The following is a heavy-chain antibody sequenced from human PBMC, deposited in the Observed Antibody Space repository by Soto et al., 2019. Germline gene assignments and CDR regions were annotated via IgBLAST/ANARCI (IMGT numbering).Heavy chain of an antibody. CDR2: INHSGST. Sequence: SETLSLTCAVYGVSFSGYYWIWIRQPPGKGLEWIGEINHSGSTNYNPSLKSRVTISVDTSKNQFSLKLSSVTAADTAVYYCARGRYYGSGGGYYMDVWGKGTTVTVSS. V-gene: IGHV4-34*01. CDR1: GVSFSGYY. CDR3: ARGRYYGSGGGYYMDV. J-gene: IGHJ6*03. D-gene: IGHD3-10*01.